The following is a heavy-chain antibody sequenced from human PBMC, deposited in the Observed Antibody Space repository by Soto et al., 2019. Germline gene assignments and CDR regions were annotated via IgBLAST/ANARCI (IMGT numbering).Heavy chain of an antibody. D-gene: IGHD3-9*01. CDR1: GYTFTSYG. CDR3: ARTYYDILTGKSFDY. J-gene: IGHJ4*02. Sequence: GASVKVSCKASGYTFTSYGIIWVRQAPGQGLEWMGWISAYNGNTNYAQKLQGRVTMTTDTSTSTAYMELRSLRSDDTAVYYCARTYYDILTGKSFDYWGQGTLVTVSS. V-gene: IGHV1-18*01. CDR2: ISAYNGNT.